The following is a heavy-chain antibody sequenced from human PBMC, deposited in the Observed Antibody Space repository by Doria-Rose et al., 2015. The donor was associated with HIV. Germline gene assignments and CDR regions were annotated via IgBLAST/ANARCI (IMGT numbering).Heavy chain of an antibody. Sequence: YMDWVRQAPGKGLEWVGRSKNKVKSYTTEYAASVKGRFTISRDGSENSLYLQMNSLKTEDTAVYHCATWISGSYNYWGQGTLVTVSS. V-gene: IGHV3-72*01. CDR3: ATWISGSYNY. CDR2: SKNKVKSYTT. CDR1: Y. J-gene: IGHJ4*02. D-gene: IGHD1-26*01.